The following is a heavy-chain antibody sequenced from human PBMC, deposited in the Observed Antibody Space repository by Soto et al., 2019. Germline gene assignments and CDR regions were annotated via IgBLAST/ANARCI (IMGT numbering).Heavy chain of an antibody. D-gene: IGHD6-13*01. Sequence: PSETLSLTCTVSGGSISSYYWSWSRQPPGKGLEWIGYIYYSGSTNYNPSLKSRVTISVDTSKNQFSLKLSSVTAADTAVYYCARGNSSSWYAGNYYGMDVWGQGTTVTVSS. J-gene: IGHJ6*02. V-gene: IGHV4-59*01. CDR2: IYYSGST. CDR1: GGSISSYY. CDR3: ARGNSSSWYAGNYYGMDV.